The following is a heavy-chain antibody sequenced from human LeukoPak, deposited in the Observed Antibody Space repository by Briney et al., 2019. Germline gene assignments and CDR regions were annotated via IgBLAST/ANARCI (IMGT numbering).Heavy chain of an antibody. D-gene: IGHD3-10*02. CDR1: GFTFSDFY. Sequence: GGSLTLSCAVSGFTFSDFYKIWIRQAPGKGVEGLTYISSGSNYTNYANSVKGRFTISRDNAKNSLYLQLSSLRAEDTAVYYCARDQHYYVAMDVWGQGTTVTVSS. CDR3: ARDQHYYVAMDV. CDR2: ISSGSNYT. V-gene: IGHV3-11*05. J-gene: IGHJ6*02.